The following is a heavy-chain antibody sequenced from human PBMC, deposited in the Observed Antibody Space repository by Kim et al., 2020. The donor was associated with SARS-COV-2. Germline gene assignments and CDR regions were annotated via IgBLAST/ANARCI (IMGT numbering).Heavy chain of an antibody. CDR2: YI. V-gene: IGHV3-21*01. D-gene: IGHD3-10*01. CDR3: AREGVGVFDY. J-gene: IGHJ4*02. Sequence: YIYYAAAVKGRFTISRDNAKNSLYLQMNSLRAEDTAVYYCAREGVGVFDYWGQGTLVTVSS.